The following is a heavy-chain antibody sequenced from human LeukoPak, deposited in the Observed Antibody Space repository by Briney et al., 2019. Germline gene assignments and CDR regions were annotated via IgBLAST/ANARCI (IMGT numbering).Heavy chain of an antibody. V-gene: IGHV3-30*04. J-gene: IGHJ4*02. CDR3: ARDAERGGLLGFFDY. CDR1: GFTFSSYA. D-gene: IGHD5-12*01. Sequence: GGSLRLSCAASGFTFSSYAMHWVRQAPGKGLEWVAVISYDGSNKYYADSVKGRFTISRDNAKNSLYLQINSLRAEDTAMYYCARDAERGGLLGFFDYWGQGILVTVSS. CDR2: ISYDGSNK.